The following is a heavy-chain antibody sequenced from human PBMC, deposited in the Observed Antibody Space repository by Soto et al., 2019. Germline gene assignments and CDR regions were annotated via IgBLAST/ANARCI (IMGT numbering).Heavy chain of an antibody. CDR3: ATDPPSSGWAFDY. J-gene: IGHJ4*02. CDR1: GFPFSSYA. Sequence: QVQLVESGGGVVQPGRSLRLSCAASGFPFSSYAMHWVRQAPGKGLEWVAMIWNDGKTKYYADSVKGRFTISRDNSKNTLYLQMNSLRAEDTAVYYCATDPPSSGWAFDYWGQGTLVTVSS. D-gene: IGHD6-19*01. CDR2: IWNDGKTK. V-gene: IGHV3-33*01.